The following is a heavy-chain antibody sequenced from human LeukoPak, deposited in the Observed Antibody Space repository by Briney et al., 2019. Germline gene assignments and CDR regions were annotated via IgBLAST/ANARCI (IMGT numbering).Heavy chain of an antibody. Sequence: ASVKVSCKASGYTFTSYGISWVRQAPGQGLEWMGWISAYNGNTNYAQKLQGRVTMTTDTSTSTAYMELRSLRSDDTVVYYRARDKPYYGDYDYWGQGTLVTVSS. CDR1: GYTFTSYG. CDR2: ISAYNGNT. CDR3: ARDKPYYGDYDY. J-gene: IGHJ4*02. V-gene: IGHV1-18*01. D-gene: IGHD4-17*01.